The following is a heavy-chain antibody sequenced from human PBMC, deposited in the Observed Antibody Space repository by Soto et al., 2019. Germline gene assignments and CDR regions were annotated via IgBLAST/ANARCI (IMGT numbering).Heavy chain of an antibody. CDR3: AKNTVGLSRYYYYGMGV. V-gene: IGHV3-30*18. D-gene: IGHD5-12*01. CDR1: GFTFSSFG. Sequence: GGSLRLSCAASGFTFSSFGIHWVRRAPGKGLEWVAVMAYDGSNEYYADSVRGRFTISRDNSKSTVYLQMNSLRPEDTAVYYCAKNTVGLSRYYYYGMGVWGQGTTVTVS. CDR2: MAYDGSNE. J-gene: IGHJ6*02.